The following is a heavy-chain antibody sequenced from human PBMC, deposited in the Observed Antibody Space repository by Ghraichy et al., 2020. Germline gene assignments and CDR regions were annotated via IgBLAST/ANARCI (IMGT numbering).Heavy chain of an antibody. V-gene: IGHV3-48*02. J-gene: IGHJ6*02. CDR1: GFTLSSYS. D-gene: IGHD4-23*01. CDR2: ITSSSRTK. CDR3: ARGSKVVRFYYYDALDV. Sequence: GESLRLSCVASGFTLSSYSFNWVRQAPGKGLEWVSYITSSSRTKSYADSVKGRFTISRDNAKNSLYLQMNSLRDEDTAVYYCARGSKVVRFYYYDALDVWGQGTTVTVSS.